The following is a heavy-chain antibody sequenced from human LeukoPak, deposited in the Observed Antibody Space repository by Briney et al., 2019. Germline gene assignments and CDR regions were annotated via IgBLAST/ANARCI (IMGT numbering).Heavy chain of an antibody. V-gene: IGHV4-4*02. Sequence: SETLSLTCAVSSGSITSSNYWSWVRQPPGKGLEWIGEINHSGTTNYNPSLRSRVTISVDKSKNQFPLKLSSVTAADTAFYYCARWYYTGSGYYYDFWGQGTLVTVSS. CDR1: SGSITSSNY. D-gene: IGHD3-22*01. J-gene: IGHJ4*02. CDR3: ARWYYTGSGYYYDF. CDR2: INHSGTT.